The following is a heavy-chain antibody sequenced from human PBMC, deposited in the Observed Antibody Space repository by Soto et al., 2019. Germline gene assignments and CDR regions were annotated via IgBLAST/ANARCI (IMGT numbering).Heavy chain of an antibody. CDR3: AKDRDGGYNVMDV. CDR1: RFTFDDYA. V-gene: IGHV3-9*01. CDR2: ISWNSGTI. D-gene: IGHD3-22*01. J-gene: IGHJ6*02. Sequence: EVKLVESGGGLVQPGRSLRLSCAASRFTFDDYAMHWVRQAPGKGLAWVSGISWNSGTIGYADSVKGRFTISRDNAKNSLYLQMNSLTTEDTALYYCAKDRDGGYNVMDVWGQGTTVTVSS.